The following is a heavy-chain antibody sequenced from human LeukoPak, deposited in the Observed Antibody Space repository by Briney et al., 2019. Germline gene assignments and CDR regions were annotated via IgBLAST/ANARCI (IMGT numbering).Heavy chain of an antibody. CDR2: ISYDGSNK. D-gene: IGHD3-10*01. J-gene: IGHJ4*02. CDR3: ARDKYVTMVRGYWVY. CDR1: GFTFSSYA. V-gene: IGHV3-30*04. Sequence: GRSLRLSCAASGFTFSSYAMHWVRQAPGEGLEWVAVISYDGSNKYYADSVKGRFTISRDNSKDTLYLQMNSLRAEDTAVYYCARDKYVTMVRGYWVYWGQGTLVTVSS.